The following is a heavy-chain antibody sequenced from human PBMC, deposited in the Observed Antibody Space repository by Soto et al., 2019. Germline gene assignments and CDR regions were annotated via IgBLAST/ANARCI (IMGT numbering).Heavy chain of an antibody. CDR3: AHDYGDYWFDP. CDR1: GGTFSSYA. V-gene: IGHV1-69*01. Sequence: HVQLVQSGAEVKKPGSSVKVSCKASGGTFSSYAISWVRQATGQGLAWMGGIIPIFGTANNAQKFQGRVTITEDESTSTAYMERSSLRSEDTAVYYCAHDYGDYWFDPWGQGSLVNVSS. CDR2: IIPIFGTA. D-gene: IGHD4-17*01. J-gene: IGHJ5*02.